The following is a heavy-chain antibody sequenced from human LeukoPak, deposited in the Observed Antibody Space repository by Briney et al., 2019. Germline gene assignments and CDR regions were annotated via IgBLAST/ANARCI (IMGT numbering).Heavy chain of an antibody. J-gene: IGHJ4*02. D-gene: IGHD5-12*01. CDR2: ISSLGTHK. Sequence: PGGSLRLSCAASGFSFSNYSMTWVRQAPGKGLEWVSSISSLGTHKYYADSMKGRFTIARDNANTSMVLQMNSLRGEDSAVYYCARIFLTYSGYDLNFFDSWGQGALVTVSS. CDR1: GFSFSNYS. CDR3: ARIFLTYSGYDLNFFDS. V-gene: IGHV3-21*01.